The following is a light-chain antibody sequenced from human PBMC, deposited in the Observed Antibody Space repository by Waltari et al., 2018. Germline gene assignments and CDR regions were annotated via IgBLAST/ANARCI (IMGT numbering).Light chain of an antibody. J-gene: IGKJ1*01. CDR3: QQYNNWPPSKT. Sequence: EIEMTQSPATLSVSPGERATLSCRASQSVSSNLAWYQQKPGQAPRLLIYGASTRATGIPAWFSGSGSGTEFTLTISSLQSEDFAVYYCQQYNNWPPSKTFGQGTKVEIK. CDR1: QSVSSN. CDR2: GAS. V-gene: IGKV3-15*01.